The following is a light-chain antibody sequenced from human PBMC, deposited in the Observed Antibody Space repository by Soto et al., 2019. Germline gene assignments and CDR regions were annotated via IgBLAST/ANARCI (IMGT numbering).Light chain of an antibody. Sequence: EIVMTQSPATLSVSPGERATLSCRASQSLISNLAWYQQKRGQPPRILIYGASTRPNGIPARLSGSGCGTAFTTIISSMQYEDFALYYCHKYNKRRTWTFGQGTKVDIK. J-gene: IGKJ1*01. CDR1: QSLISN. CDR3: HKYNKRRTWT. V-gene: IGKV3-15*01. CDR2: GAS.